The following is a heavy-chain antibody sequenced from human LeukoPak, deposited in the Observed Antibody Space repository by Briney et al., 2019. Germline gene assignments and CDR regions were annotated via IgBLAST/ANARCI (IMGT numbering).Heavy chain of an antibody. CDR1: GFTFSSSA. CDR2: IWYDGSNK. D-gene: IGHD1-26*01. V-gene: IGHV3-33*08. CDR3: ARERSDYYYYYGMDV. Sequence: GGSLRLSCAASGFTFSSSAMSWVRQAPGKGLEWVAVIWYDGSNKYYADSVKGRFTISRDNSKNTLYLQMNSLRAEDTAVYYCARERSDYYYYYGMDVWGQGTTVTVSS. J-gene: IGHJ6*02.